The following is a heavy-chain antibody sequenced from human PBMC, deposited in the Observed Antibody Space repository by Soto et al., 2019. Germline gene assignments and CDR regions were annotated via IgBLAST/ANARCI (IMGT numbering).Heavy chain of an antibody. CDR3: ARVQTSMVYPVSSYYYYMDV. Sequence: SETLSLTCVVYGGSFSGYYWSWIRQPPGKGLEWIGEINHSGSTNYNPSLKSRVTISVDTSKNQFSLKLSSVTAADTAVYYCARVQTSMVYPVSSYYYYMDVWGKGTTVTVSS. D-gene: IGHD2-8*01. CDR2: INHSGST. CDR1: GGSFSGYY. J-gene: IGHJ6*03. V-gene: IGHV4-34*01.